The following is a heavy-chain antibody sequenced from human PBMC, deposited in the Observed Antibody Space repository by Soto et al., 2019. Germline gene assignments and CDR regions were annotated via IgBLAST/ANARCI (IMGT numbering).Heavy chain of an antibody. CDR1: GYTFTSYA. Sequence: ASVKVSCKASGYTFTSYAMHWVRQAPGQRLEWMGWINAGNGNTKYSQKFQGRVTITRDTSASTAYMELSSLRSEDTAVYYCARGGYCHSTTCYKYLQHWGQGTLVTVSS. CDR2: INAGNGNT. D-gene: IGHD2-2*01. V-gene: IGHV1-3*01. J-gene: IGHJ1*01. CDR3: ARGGYCHSTTCYKYLQH.